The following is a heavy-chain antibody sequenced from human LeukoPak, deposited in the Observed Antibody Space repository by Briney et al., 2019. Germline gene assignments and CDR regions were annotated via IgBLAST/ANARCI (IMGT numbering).Heavy chain of an antibody. CDR1: GGSISSSSYY. CDR3: ARDSGSGTYY. J-gene: IGHJ4*02. Sequence: SGTLSLTCTVSGGSISSSSYYWGWIRQPPGKGLEWIGSIYYSGSTNYNPSLKSRVTISIDTSKNQFSLQLSSVNAADTAVYYCARDSGSGTYYWGQGTLVTVSS. CDR2: IYYSGST. D-gene: IGHD6-19*01. V-gene: IGHV4-39*07.